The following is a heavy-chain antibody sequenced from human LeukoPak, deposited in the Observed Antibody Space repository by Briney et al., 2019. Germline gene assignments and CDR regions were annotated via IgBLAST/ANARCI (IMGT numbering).Heavy chain of an antibody. CDR1: GYSISSGYY. D-gene: IGHD1-26*01. J-gene: IGHJ6*03. CDR3: ATGGSYYYYYMDV. CDR2: IFHSGIT. Sequence: SETLSLTCTVSGYSISSGYYWGWIRQPPGKGLEWIGSIFHSGITYYNPSLKSRVTISVDTSKNQFSLKLSSVTAADTAVYYCATGGSYYYYYMDVWGKGTTVTVSS. V-gene: IGHV4-38-2*02.